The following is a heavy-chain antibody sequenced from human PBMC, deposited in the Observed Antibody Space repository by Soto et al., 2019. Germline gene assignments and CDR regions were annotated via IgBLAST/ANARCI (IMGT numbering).Heavy chain of an antibody. V-gene: IGHV1-69*01. CDR3: AKSQGSSTSLEIYYYYYYGMDV. CDR2: IIPISGTA. D-gene: IGHD2-2*01. Sequence: QVQLVQSGAEVKKPGSSVKVSCKASGGTFSSYAISWVRQAPGQGLEWMGGIIPISGTANYAQKFQGRVTITADESKSTVYMELSSRRSEATAVYFCAKSQGSSTSLEIYYYYYYGMDVWGQGTTVTVSS. CDR1: GGTFSSYA. J-gene: IGHJ6*02.